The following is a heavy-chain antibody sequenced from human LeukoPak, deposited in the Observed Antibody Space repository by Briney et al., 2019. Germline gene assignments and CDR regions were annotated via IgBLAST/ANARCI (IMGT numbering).Heavy chain of an antibody. CDR3: AKEVRGSSWTGFDY. Sequence: GGSLRLSCAASGFTFDDYSIHWVRQPPGKGLEWVSLINKGGDRTFYADSVEGRFTISRDNSKNSPFLQMNSLKTEDTALYYCAKEVRGSSWTGFDYWGQGTLVTVSS. CDR1: GFTFDDYS. J-gene: IGHJ4*02. V-gene: IGHV3-43*01. CDR2: INKGGDRT. D-gene: IGHD6-13*01.